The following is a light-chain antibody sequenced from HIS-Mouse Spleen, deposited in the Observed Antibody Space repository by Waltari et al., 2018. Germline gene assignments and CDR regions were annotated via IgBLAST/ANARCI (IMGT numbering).Light chain of an antibody. CDR2: QDS. J-gene: IGLJ3*02. CDR1: KLGDNY. CDR3: QAWDSSTAEV. V-gene: IGLV3-1*01. Sequence: SYELTQPPSVSVSPGQTASITCSGDKLGDNYACWYQQKPGQSPVLVIYQDSKRPAGIPERFSGSNSGNTATLTISGTQAMDEADYYCQAWDSSTAEVFGGGTKLTVL.